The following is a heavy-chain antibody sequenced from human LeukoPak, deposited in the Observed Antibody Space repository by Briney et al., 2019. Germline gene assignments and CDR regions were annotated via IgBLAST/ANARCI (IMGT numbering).Heavy chain of an antibody. CDR3: ARHGSGSYYPDY. Sequence: GESLQISCKGSGYSFTTYWIGWVRQMPGKGLEWMGIIYPGDSDTKYSPSFQGQVTISAHKSISTAYLQWSTLKASDTAIYYCARHGSGSYYPDYWGQGTLITVSS. CDR2: IYPGDSDT. V-gene: IGHV5-51*01. CDR1: GYSFTTYW. J-gene: IGHJ4*02. D-gene: IGHD3-10*01.